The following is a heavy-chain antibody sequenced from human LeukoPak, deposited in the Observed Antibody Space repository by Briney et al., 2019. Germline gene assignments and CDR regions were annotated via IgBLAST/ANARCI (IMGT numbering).Heavy chain of an antibody. Sequence: SETLSLTCAVYGGSFSGYYWSWIRQPPGKGLEWIGEINHSGSTNYNPSLKSRVTISVDTSKNQFSLKLSSVTAADTAVYYCARHSVRDTAMLDYWGQGTLVTVSS. V-gene: IGHV4-34*01. D-gene: IGHD5-18*01. CDR3: ARHSVRDTAMLDY. CDR2: INHSGST. CDR1: GGSFSGYY. J-gene: IGHJ4*02.